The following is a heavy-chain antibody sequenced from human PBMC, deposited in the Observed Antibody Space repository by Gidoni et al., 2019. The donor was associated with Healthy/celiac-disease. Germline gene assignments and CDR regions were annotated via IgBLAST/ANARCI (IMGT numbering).Heavy chain of an antibody. CDR3: ARDRGAIYCSGGSCYSSWFDP. J-gene: IGHJ5*02. D-gene: IGHD2-15*01. Sequence: QVQLVEPGGGVVQPGRSLRLSCAASGFIFSSYAMHWRRQAPGKGLEWVAVISYDGSNKYYADSVKVRFTISRDNSKNTLYLQMNSLRVEDTAVYYCARDRGAIYCSGGSCYSSWFDPWGQGTLVTVSS. V-gene: IGHV3-30-3*01. CDR2: ISYDGSNK. CDR1: GFIFSSYA.